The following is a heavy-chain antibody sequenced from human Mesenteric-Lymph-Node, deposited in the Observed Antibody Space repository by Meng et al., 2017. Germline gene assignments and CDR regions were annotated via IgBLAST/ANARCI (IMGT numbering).Heavy chain of an antibody. J-gene: IGHJ4*02. V-gene: IGHV4-39*07. CDR3: ATSTYYFDNSGYMTFDF. CDR2: IYYSGST. Sequence: SETLSLTCTVSGGSISSSSYYWGWIRQPPGKGLEWIGSIYYSGSTYYNPSLKSRVTISVDTSNNQYSLRLNSVTAADTAVYYCATSTYYFDNSGYMTFDFWGQGTPVTVSS. CDR1: GGSISSSSYY. D-gene: IGHD3-22*01.